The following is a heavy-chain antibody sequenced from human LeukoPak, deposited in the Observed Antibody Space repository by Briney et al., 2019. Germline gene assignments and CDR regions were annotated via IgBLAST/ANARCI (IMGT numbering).Heavy chain of an antibody. J-gene: IGHJ4*02. CDR3: AREANLDCSGGTCYSGGFDY. Sequence: ASVKVSCKASGYTFTGYFMHWARQAPGQGLEWMGWINPNSGGTNYAQKFQGRVTVTRDTSISTAYMELSWLSSDDTAVYYCAREANLDCSGGTCYSGGFDYWGQGTLVTVSS. CDR2: INPNSGGT. CDR1: GYTFTGYF. V-gene: IGHV1-2*02. D-gene: IGHD2-15*01.